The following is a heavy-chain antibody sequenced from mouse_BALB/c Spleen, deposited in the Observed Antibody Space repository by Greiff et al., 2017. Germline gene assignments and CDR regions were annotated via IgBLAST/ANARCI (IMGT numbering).Heavy chain of an antibody. D-gene: IGHD2-14*01. V-gene: IGHV3-2*02. CDR3: ASSSYYRYGWFAY. Sequence: EVKLVESGPGLVKPSQSLSLTCTVTGYSITSDYAWNWIRQFPGNKLEWMGYISYSGSTSYNPSLKSRISITRDTSKNQFFLQLNSVTTEDTATYYCASSSYYRYGWFAYWGQGTLVTVSA. CDR1: GYSITSDYA. CDR2: ISYSGST. J-gene: IGHJ3*01.